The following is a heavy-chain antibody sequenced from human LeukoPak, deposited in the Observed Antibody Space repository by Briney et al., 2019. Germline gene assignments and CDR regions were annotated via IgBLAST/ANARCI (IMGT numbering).Heavy chain of an antibody. J-gene: IGHJ5*02. CDR2: IYHGGGT. Sequence: SETLSLTCTVSSGSVSSDSHYWSWIRQPPGKGLERIGYIYHGGGTNYNPSLKSRVTISVDTSKNQFSLKLSSVTAADTAVYFCARSTLTRVRGTVDWFDPWGQGTLVTVSS. CDR3: ARSTLTRVRGTVDWFDP. V-gene: IGHV4-61*01. CDR1: SGSVSSDSHY. D-gene: IGHD3-10*01.